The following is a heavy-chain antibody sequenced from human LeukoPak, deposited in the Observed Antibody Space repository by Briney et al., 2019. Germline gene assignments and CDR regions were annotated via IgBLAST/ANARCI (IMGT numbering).Heavy chain of an antibody. V-gene: IGHV3-23*01. J-gene: IGHJ6*04. CDR3: AELGITMIGGV. Sequence: GGSLRLSCAASGFTFSTYGMSWVRQAPGKGLEWVSTISGSSDNTYHAGSVKGRFTISRDNAKNSLYLQMNSLRAEDTAVYYCAELGITMIGGVWGKGTTGTISS. D-gene: IGHD3-10*02. CDR1: GFTFSTYG. CDR2: ISGSSDNT.